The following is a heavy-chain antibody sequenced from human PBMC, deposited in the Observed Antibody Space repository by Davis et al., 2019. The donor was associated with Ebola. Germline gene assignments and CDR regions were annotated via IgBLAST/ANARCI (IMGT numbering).Heavy chain of an antibody. V-gene: IGHV1-2*06. CDR1: GYTFTGYY. J-gene: IGHJ4*02. Sequence: AASVKVSCKASGYTFTGYYMHWVRQAPGQGLEWMGRINPNSGGTNYAQKFQGRVTMTRDTSISTAYMELSRLRSDDTAVYYCARSRYCSSTSCYGPFDYWGQGTLVTVSS. CDR3: ARSRYCSSTSCYGPFDY. CDR2: INPNSGGT. D-gene: IGHD2-2*01.